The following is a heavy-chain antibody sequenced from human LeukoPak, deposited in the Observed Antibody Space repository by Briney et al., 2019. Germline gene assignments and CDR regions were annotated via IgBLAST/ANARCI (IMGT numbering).Heavy chain of an antibody. J-gene: IGHJ5*02. CDR2: TYYRSTWYN. Sequence: SQTLSLTCAISGDSVSSNSVTGNWIRQPPSKGLKWLGRTYYRSTWYNDYAVSVRGRITVNPDTSKNQFSLHLNSVTPEDTAVYYCARRLTQYDCFDPWGQGILVTVSS. D-gene: IGHD2-2*01. CDR3: ARRLTQYDCFDP. V-gene: IGHV6-1*01. CDR1: GDSVSSNSVT.